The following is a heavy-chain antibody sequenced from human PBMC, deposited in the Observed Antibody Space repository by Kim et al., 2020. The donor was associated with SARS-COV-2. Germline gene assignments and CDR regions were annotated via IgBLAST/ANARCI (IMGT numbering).Heavy chain of an antibody. V-gene: IGHV1-69*13. CDR1: GGTFSSYA. CDR2: IIPIFGTA. D-gene: IGHD3-3*01. Sequence: SVKVSCKASGGTFSSYAMSWVRQAPGQGLEWMGGIIPIFGTANYAQKFQGRVTITADESTSTAYMELSSLRSEDTAVYYCARTSWGGSYYYYGMDVWGQGTTVTVSS. CDR3: ARTSWGGSYYYYGMDV. J-gene: IGHJ6*02.